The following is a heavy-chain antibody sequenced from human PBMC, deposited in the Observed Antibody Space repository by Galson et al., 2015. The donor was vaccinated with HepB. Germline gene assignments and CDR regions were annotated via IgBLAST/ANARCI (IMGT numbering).Heavy chain of an antibody. J-gene: IGHJ2*01. V-gene: IGHV4-59*01. CDR2: IYYTGGT. Sequence: LSLTCTVSGGSIRGDYWNWIRQSPGKGLEFIGYIYYTGGTNHNPSLKSRVTMSIDTSKNQFSLNLTSVTAADTAVYYCARGFGRDHSRFWDFDLWGRGTLVTVSS. CDR1: GGSIRGDY. D-gene: IGHD3-16*01. CDR3: ARGFGRDHSRFWDFDL.